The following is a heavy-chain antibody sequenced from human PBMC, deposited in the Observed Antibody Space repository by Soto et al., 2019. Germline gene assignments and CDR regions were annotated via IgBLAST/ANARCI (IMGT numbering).Heavy chain of an antibody. CDR1: GFTFSTYS. V-gene: IGHV3-21*01. CDR3: ATVVVTGIQEI. CDR2: ISSGGNYI. Sequence: GGSLRLSCAASGFTFSTYSMNWVRQAPGEGLEWVSSISSGGNYIYYADSVRGRFTISRDNAKNSLYLQMNTLRAEDTAVYYCATVVVTGIQEIWGQGTLVTVS. J-gene: IGHJ4*02. D-gene: IGHD2-21*02.